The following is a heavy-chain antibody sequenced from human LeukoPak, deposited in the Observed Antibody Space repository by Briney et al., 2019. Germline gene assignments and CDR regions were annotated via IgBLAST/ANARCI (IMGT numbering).Heavy chain of an antibody. D-gene: IGHD2-21*02. CDR2: IYPGDSDT. J-gene: IGHJ1*01. V-gene: IGHV5-51*01. Sequence: GESLKISCKGSGYSFTSYWIGWVRQMPGKGLEWMGIIYPGDSDTRYSPSFQGQVTISADKSISTAYLQWSSLKASDTAMYYCARANFCGGDCYQLEYFQHWGQGTLVTVSS. CDR1: GYSFTSYW. CDR3: ARANFCGGDCYQLEYFQH.